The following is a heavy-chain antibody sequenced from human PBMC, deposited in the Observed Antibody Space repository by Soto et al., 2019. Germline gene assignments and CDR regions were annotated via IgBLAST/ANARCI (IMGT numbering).Heavy chain of an antibody. D-gene: IGHD3-10*01. CDR3: ARDYYYGSGSSLFYYYGMDV. Sequence: GASVKVSCKASGYTFTSYYMHWVRQAPGQGLEWMGIINPSGGSTSYAQKFQGRVTMTRDTSTSTVYMELSSLRPEDTAVYYCARDYYYGSGSSLFYYYGMDVWGQGTTVTVSS. CDR1: GYTFTSYY. CDR2: INPSGGST. V-gene: IGHV1-46*01. J-gene: IGHJ6*02.